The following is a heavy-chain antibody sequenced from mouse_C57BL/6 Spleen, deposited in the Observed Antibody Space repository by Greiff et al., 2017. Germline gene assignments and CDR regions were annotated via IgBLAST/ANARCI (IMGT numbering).Heavy chain of an antibody. V-gene: IGHV1-54*01. J-gene: IGHJ2*01. CDR1: GYAFTNYL. CDR3: ARRGYGSSYHY. Sequence: QVQLQQSGAELVRPGTSVKVSCKASGYAFTNYLIEWVKQRPGQGLEWIGVINPGSGGTNYNEKFKGKATLTADKSSSTAYMQLSSLTSEDSAVYFCARRGYGSSYHYWGQGTTLTVSS. CDR2: INPGSGGT. D-gene: IGHD1-1*01.